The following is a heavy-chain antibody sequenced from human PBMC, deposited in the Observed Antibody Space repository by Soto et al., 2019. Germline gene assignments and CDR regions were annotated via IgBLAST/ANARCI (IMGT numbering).Heavy chain of an antibody. CDR1: EFTFSRHT. V-gene: IGHV3-21*01. D-gene: IGHD2-15*01. J-gene: IGHJ5*02. CDR3: ARDAAQGSRTLDWFDP. CDR2: LSSNGYYI. Sequence: GGYLGLFCAASEFTFSRHTMNGVRHSPGKWLEWVSSLSSNGYYIYYADSVRGRFTISRDNAKNSLYLKMSSLRAEDTAIYYCARDAAQGSRTLDWFDPWGQGT.